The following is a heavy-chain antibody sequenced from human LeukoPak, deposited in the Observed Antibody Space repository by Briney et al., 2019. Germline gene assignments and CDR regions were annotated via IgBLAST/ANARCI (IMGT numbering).Heavy chain of an antibody. J-gene: IGHJ4*02. CDR1: GYTFTSYG. CDR2: IIPIFGTA. V-gene: IGHV1-69*13. Sequence: SVKVSCKASGYTFTSYGISWVRQAPGQGLEWMGGIIPIFGTANYAQKFQGRVTITADESTSTAYMELSSLRSEDTAVYYCASPRGTAVAPFDYWGQGTLVTVSS. D-gene: IGHD6-19*01. CDR3: ASPRGTAVAPFDY.